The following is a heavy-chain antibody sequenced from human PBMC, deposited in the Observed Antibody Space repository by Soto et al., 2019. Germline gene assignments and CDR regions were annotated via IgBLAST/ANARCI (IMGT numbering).Heavy chain of an antibody. V-gene: IGHV1-46*01. J-gene: IGHJ4*02. Sequence: QVQLMQSGAEVKKPGASVKVSCKASGDTFTDYYIHWVRQAPGQGLEWMGTVNPSGGHTTYAQHFLGRVTXTXXXSXXTLYMELTSLTSDDTAIYYCARGGHVVVVTAALDYGGQGTLVTVSS. D-gene: IGHD2-21*02. CDR1: GDTFTDYY. CDR3: ARGGHVVVVTAALDY. CDR2: VNPSGGHT.